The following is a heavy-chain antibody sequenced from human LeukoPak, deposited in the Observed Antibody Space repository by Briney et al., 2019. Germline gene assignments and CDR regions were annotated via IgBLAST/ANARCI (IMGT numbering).Heavy chain of an antibody. Sequence: PSETLSLTCTVSGGSISSGTYYWGWLRQPPGKGLEWIGSIYYSGSTYYNPSLKSRVTISVDTSKNQFSLKLSSVTAADTAVYYCARHEELLRNFDYWGQGTLVTVSS. CDR3: ARHEELLRNFDY. J-gene: IGHJ4*02. CDR2: IYYSGST. V-gene: IGHV4-39*01. D-gene: IGHD1-26*01. CDR1: GGSISSGTYY.